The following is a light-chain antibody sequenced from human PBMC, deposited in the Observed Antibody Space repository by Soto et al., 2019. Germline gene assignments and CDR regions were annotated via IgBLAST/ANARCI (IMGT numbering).Light chain of an antibody. CDR2: AAF. J-gene: IGKJ1*01. V-gene: IGKV1-39*01. CDR1: QSISTY. Sequence: EIQMTQSPSSLSASVGDRVTITCRASQSISTYLNWYQQKPGKATKLLIYAAFTLQSGVTSRFSGSGSVTDFRLTITSLQPEDIASYYCQQSSTTPRTFCQGINVDFK. CDR3: QQSSTTPRT.